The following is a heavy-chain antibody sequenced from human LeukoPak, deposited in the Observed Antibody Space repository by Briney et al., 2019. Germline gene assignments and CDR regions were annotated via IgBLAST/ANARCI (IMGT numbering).Heavy chain of an antibody. J-gene: IGHJ4*02. Sequence: ASVKVSCKASGYTFTDFAMNWVRQAPGQGLEWMGKISVYNGHTNSVQKFQGRVTMTRDTSTSTAYMELMSLRPDDTAVYFCARNGDPGPYYFDFWGQGTLVTVSS. CDR3: ARNGDPGPYYFDF. D-gene: IGHD2-21*02. CDR2: ISVYNGHT. V-gene: IGHV1-18*01. CDR1: GYTFTDFA.